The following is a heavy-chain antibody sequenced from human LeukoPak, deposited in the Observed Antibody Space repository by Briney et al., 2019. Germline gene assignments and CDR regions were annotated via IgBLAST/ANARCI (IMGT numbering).Heavy chain of an antibody. J-gene: IGHJ4*02. V-gene: IGHV3-23*01. CDR2: ISGSGSST. CDR3: ARSATHSGSPFGYFDY. CDR1: GFTFSSYA. Sequence: GGSLRLSCSASGFTFSSYAMSWVRQAPGEGLQWVSGISGSGSSTYYADSVRGRFTISRDNAKNSLSLQMNSLRAEDTAVYYCARSATHSGSPFGYFDYWGQGTLVPVSS. D-gene: IGHD1-26*01.